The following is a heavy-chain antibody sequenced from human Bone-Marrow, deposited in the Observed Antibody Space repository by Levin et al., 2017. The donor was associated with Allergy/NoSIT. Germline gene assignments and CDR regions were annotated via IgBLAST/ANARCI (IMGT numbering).Heavy chain of an antibody. Sequence: PGESLKISCAASGFTFSSYGMHWVRQAPGKGLEWVAVIWYDGSNKYYADSVKGRFTISRDNSKNTLYLQMNSLRAEDTAVYYCARDPLSYYYGSGSYYYYYYYYMDVWGKGTTVTVSS. CDR2: IWYDGSNK. CDR1: GFTFSSYG. J-gene: IGHJ6*03. CDR3: ARDPLSYYYGSGSYYYYYYYYMDV. D-gene: IGHD3-10*01. V-gene: IGHV3-33*01.